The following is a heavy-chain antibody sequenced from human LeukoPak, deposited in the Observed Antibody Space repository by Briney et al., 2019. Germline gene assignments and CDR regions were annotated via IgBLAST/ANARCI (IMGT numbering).Heavy chain of an antibody. CDR1: GGSISGSSYY. D-gene: IGHD3-22*01. CDR2: IYYSGST. Sequence: SETLSLTCTVSGGSISGSSYYWGWIRQPPGKGLEWIGSIYYSGSTYYNPSLKSRVTISVDTSKDQFSLKLSSVTAADTAVYYCARPPRYYYDSSGYYLKSSYYYYYMDVWGKGTTVTVSS. J-gene: IGHJ6*03. CDR3: ARPPRYYYDSSGYYLKSSYYYYYMDV. V-gene: IGHV4-39*01.